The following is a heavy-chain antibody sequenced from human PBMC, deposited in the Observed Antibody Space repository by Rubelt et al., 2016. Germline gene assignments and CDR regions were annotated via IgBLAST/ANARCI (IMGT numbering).Heavy chain of an antibody. CDR3: ARGGYYDSSGYYSFDY. Sequence: EVQLVESGGGLIQPGGSLRLSCAASGFTVSSNYMSWVRQAPGKGLEWVSVIYSGGSTYYAASVKGRFTISRDNSKNTLYLQMNSLRAEDTAVYYCARGGYYDSSGYYSFDYWGQGTLVTVSS. J-gene: IGHJ4*02. V-gene: IGHV3-53*01. CDR2: IYSGGST. D-gene: IGHD3-22*01. CDR1: GFTVSSNY.